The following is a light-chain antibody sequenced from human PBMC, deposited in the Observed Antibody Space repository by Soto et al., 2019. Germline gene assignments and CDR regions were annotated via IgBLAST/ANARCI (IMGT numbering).Light chain of an antibody. Sequence: DIQMTQSPSSLSASVGDRVTITCRASQGISNYLAWYQQKPGEVPKLLIYAASTLQSGVPSRFSGSGSGTDFTLTISSLHPEDVATYYCQKYNSAPPFTFGPGTKVDIK. V-gene: IGKV1-27*01. J-gene: IGKJ3*01. CDR3: QKYNSAPPFT. CDR1: QGISNY. CDR2: AAS.